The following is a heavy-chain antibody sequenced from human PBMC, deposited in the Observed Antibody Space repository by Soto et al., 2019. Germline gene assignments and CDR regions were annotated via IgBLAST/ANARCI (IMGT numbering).Heavy chain of an antibody. Sequence: QVHLQQWGAGLLKPSETLSLTCAVYGGSFSGYYWSWIRQPPGKGLEWIGEINHSGSTNYNPSLKSRVTISVDTSKNQFSLKLSSVTAADTAVYYCARSKTTETTFVYYYYGMDVWGQGTTVTVSS. CDR2: INHSGST. J-gene: IGHJ6*02. CDR1: GGSFSGYY. CDR3: ARSKTTETTFVYYYYGMDV. D-gene: IGHD4-17*01. V-gene: IGHV4-34*01.